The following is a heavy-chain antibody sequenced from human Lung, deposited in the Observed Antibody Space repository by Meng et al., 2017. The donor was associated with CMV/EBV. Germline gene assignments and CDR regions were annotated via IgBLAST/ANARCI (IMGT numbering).Heavy chain of an antibody. J-gene: IGHJ4*02. Sequence: VQLQESGPGLVKPSQTLSLTCTVSGGSISSGDYYWSWIRQPPGKGLEWIGYIYCSGSTYYNPSLKSRVTISVDTSKNQFSLKLSSVTAADTAVYYCARALDTAMVTFDYWGQGTLVTVSS. V-gene: IGHV4-30-4*08. CDR2: IYCSGST. CDR3: ARALDTAMVTFDY. CDR1: GGSISSGDYY. D-gene: IGHD5-18*01.